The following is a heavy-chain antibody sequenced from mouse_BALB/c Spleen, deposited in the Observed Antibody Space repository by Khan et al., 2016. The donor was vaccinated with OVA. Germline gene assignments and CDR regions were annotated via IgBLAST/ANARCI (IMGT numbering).Heavy chain of an antibody. V-gene: IGHV5-9-3*01. CDR1: GFTFSNYV. D-gene: IGHD2-4*01. Sequence: EVELVESGGVLVKPGGSLKLSCAASGFTFSNYVMSWVRQTPEKRLEWVATISSGGSSTYYPDSVKGRITISRDNAKNTLYLQVSSLRSEDTAIYYCTRHPPYDYGAMDYWGQGTSVTVSS. J-gene: IGHJ4*01. CDR3: TRHPPYDYGAMDY. CDR2: ISSGGSST.